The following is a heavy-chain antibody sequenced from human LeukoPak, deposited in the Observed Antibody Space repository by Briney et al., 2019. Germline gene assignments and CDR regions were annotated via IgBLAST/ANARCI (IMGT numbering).Heavy chain of an antibody. CDR3: ARVTTGDYYYYYMDV. V-gene: IGHV3-20*04. CDR1: GFTFDDYG. J-gene: IGHJ6*03. CDR2: INWNGGST. Sequence: PGGSLRLSCAASGFTFDDYGMSWVRQAPGKGLEWVSGINWNGGSTGYADSVKGRFTISRDSAKNSLYLQMNSLRAEDTALYYCARVTTGDYYYYYMDVWGKGTTVTVSS. D-gene: IGHD4-11*01.